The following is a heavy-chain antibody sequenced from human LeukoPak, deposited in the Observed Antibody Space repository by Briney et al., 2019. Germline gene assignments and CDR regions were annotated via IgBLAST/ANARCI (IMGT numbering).Heavy chain of an antibody. J-gene: IGHJ4*02. CDR1: GFAFSNYA. CDR2: ISGSGGST. V-gene: IGHV3-23*01. D-gene: IGHD6-19*01. Sequence: GGSLRLSCAASGFAFSNYAMTWVRQAPGKGLEWVSAISGSGGSTYYADSVKGRFTISRDNSKNTLYLQMNSLRAEDTAVYYCAKYNQWLVLDYFDYWGQGTLVTVSS. CDR3: AKYNQWLVLDYFDY.